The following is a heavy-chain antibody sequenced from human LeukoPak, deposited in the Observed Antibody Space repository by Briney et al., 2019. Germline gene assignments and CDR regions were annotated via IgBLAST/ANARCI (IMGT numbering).Heavy chain of an antibody. CDR3: AKEILWFGELLGAFDI. CDR2: ISYDGSNK. V-gene: IGHV3-30*18. Sequence: PGGSLRLSCAASGFTFSSYGMHWVRQAPGKGLEWVAVISYDGSNKYYADSVKGRFTISRDNSKNTLYLQMNSLRAEDTAVYYCAKEILWFGELLGAFDIWGQGTMVTVSS. J-gene: IGHJ3*02. D-gene: IGHD3-10*01. CDR1: GFTFSSYG.